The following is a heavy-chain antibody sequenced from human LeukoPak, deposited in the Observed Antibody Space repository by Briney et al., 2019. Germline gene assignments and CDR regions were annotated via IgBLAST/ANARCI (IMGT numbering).Heavy chain of an antibody. J-gene: IGHJ4*02. CDR1: GGSISSSNW. V-gene: IGHV4-4*02. D-gene: IGHD5-24*01. CDR3: ARGVGVGYNPPYFDY. CDR2: IYHSGST. Sequence: PSGTLSLTCAVSGGSISSSNWWSWVRQPPGKGLEWIGEIYHSGSTNYNPSLKSRVTISVDTSKNQFSLKLSSVTAADTAVYYCARGVGVGYNPPYFDYWGQGTLVTVSS.